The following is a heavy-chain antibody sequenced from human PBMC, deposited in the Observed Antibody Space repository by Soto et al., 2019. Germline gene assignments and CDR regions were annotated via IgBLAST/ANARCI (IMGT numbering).Heavy chain of an antibody. V-gene: IGHV5-10-1*01. CDR2: IDPSDSYT. D-gene: IGHD6-13*01. Sequence: GESLKISCKGSGYSFTSYWISWVRQMPGKGLEWMGRIDPSDSYTNYSPSFQGHVTISADKSISTAYLQWSSLKASDTAMYYCARHKASSSWYYYYYGMDVWGQGTTVTVSS. CDR3: ARHKASSSWYYYYYGMDV. J-gene: IGHJ6*02. CDR1: GYSFTSYW.